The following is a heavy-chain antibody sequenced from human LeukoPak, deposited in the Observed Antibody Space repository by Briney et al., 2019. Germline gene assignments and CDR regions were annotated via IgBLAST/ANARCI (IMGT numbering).Heavy chain of an antibody. CDR2: ISSSGTTI. V-gene: IGHV3-48*03. Sequence: PGGSLRLSCAASGFTFSSFEMNWVRQAPGKGLEWVSHISSSGTTIYDADSEKGRFTISRDNAKNSLYLQMNSPRVEDTAVYYCAKGSGSYSRYYYYYMDVWGKGTTVTVSS. J-gene: IGHJ6*03. CDR1: GFTFSSFE. D-gene: IGHD3-10*01. CDR3: AKGSGSYSRYYYYYMDV.